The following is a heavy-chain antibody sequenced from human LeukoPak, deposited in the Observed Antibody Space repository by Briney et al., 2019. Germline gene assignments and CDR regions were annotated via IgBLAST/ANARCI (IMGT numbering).Heavy chain of an antibody. V-gene: IGHV3-7*03. D-gene: IGHD6-19*01. CDR1: GFALSSNW. J-gene: IGHJ5*02. Sequence: GGSLRLSCAASGFALSSNWMTWVRQVPGRGPEWVANVNRDGSETYYLDSVKGRFTIAKDNAKNSLYLQMNSLRAEDTALYYCAREPASSGWFDPWGQGTLVAVSS. CDR2: VNRDGSET. CDR3: AREPASSGWFDP.